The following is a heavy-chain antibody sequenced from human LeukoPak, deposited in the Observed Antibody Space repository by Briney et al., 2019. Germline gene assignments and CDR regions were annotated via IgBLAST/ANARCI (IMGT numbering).Heavy chain of an antibody. V-gene: IGHV3-15*01. D-gene: IGHD2-2*01. CDR1: GFTFSNAW. CDR2: IKSKTDGGTT. J-gene: IGHJ4*02. Sequence: GGSLRLSCAASGFTFSNAWMSWARQAPGKGLEWVGRIKSKTDGGTTDYAAPVKGRFTISRDDSKNTLYLQMNSLKTEDTAVYYCTTALLYSSSTSCYFDYWGQGTLVTVSS. CDR3: TTALLYSSSTSCYFDY.